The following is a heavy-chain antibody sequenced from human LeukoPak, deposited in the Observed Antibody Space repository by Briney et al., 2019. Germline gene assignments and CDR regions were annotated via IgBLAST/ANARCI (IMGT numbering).Heavy chain of an antibody. CDR1: GFTVSNNY. V-gene: IGHV3-53*01. CDR2: IYSGGTT. J-gene: IGHJ4*02. Sequence: GGSLRLSCAASGFTVSNNYMSWVRQAPGKGLEWVSLIYSGGTTYYADSVKGRFTISRDNSKNTLYLQMSSLRAEDTAVYYCGRGDGTSYGLAYWGQGTLVTVSS. D-gene: IGHD5-18*01. CDR3: GRGDGTSYGLAY.